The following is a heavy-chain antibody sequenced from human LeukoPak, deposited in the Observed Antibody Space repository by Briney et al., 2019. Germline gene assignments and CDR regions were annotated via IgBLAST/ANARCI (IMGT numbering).Heavy chain of an antibody. J-gene: IGHJ4*02. CDR1: GDSVSSKSTA. V-gene: IGHV6-1*01. CDR2: TYYRSKWYN. CDR3: AGSRAYSSSWQFDY. D-gene: IGHD6-13*01. Sequence: SQTLSLTCAISGDSVSSKSTAWNWIRQSPSRGLEWLGRTYYRSKWYNDYAVSVKGRITINPDTSKNQFSLQLNSVTPEDTAVYYCAGSRAYSSSWQFDYWGQGALVTVSS.